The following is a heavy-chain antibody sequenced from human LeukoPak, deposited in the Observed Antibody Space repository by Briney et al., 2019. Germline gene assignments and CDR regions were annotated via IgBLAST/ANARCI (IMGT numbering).Heavy chain of an antibody. CDR1: GGSISSYY. Sequence: SETLSLTCTVSGGSISSYYWSWIRQPPGKGLEWTGYIYYSGSTNYNPSLKSRVTISVDTSKNQFSLKLSSVTAGDTAVYYCARGDYGSGIPRAFDIWGQGTMVTVSS. D-gene: IGHD3-10*01. J-gene: IGHJ3*02. CDR3: ARGDYGSGIPRAFDI. CDR2: IYYSGST. V-gene: IGHV4-59*01.